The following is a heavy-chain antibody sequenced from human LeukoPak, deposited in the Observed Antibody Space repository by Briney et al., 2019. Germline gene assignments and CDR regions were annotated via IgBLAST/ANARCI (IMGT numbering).Heavy chain of an antibody. Sequence: TGGSLRLSCAASGXTFSDYYMSWIRQAPGKGLELISYISSSTSYSNYADSVKGRFTISRDSPKNSLYLQMNSLRAEDTAVYYCARVAVGAYYFDYWSQGALVTVSS. CDR2: ISSSTSYS. J-gene: IGHJ4*02. CDR3: ARVAVGAYYFDY. D-gene: IGHD1-26*01. CDR1: GXTFSDYY. V-gene: IGHV3-11*05.